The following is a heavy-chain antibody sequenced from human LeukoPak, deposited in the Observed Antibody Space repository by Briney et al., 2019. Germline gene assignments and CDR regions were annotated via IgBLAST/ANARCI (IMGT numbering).Heavy chain of an antibody. V-gene: IGHV3-48*03. Sequence: GGSLRLSCAASGFTFSSYEMNWVRQAPGKGLEWVSYISTSGSPIYYAGSVKDRFTISRDNAKNSLHLQMNSLRAEDTAVYYCARVHSGGWWFFDYWGQGTLVTVSS. CDR1: GFTFSSYE. CDR2: ISTSGSPI. J-gene: IGHJ4*02. CDR3: ARVHSGGWWFFDY. D-gene: IGHD6-19*01.